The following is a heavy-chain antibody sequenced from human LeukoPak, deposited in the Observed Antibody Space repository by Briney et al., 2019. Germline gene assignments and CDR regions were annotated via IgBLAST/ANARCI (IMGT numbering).Heavy chain of an antibody. CDR2: IRSKAYGGTT. CDR3: TRDVSMATIWWDY. J-gene: IGHJ4*02. Sequence: GGSLRLSCTVSGFTFGDYAMSWFRQAPGKGLEWVGFIRSKAYGGTTEYAASVKGRFTISRDDSKSIAYLQMNSLKTEDTAVYYCTRDVSMATIWWDYWGQGTLVTVSS. V-gene: IGHV3-49*03. CDR1: GFTFGDYA. D-gene: IGHD5-24*01.